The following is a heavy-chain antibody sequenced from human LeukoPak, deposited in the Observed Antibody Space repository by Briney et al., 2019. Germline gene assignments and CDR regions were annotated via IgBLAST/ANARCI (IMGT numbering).Heavy chain of an antibody. V-gene: IGHV4-61*02. CDR1: GYSISSGSYY. D-gene: IGHD2/OR15-2a*01. CDR3: ARGSWSTSLSFDY. J-gene: IGHJ4*02. CDR2: IYTSGST. Sequence: SETLSLTCTVSGYSISSGSYYWSWIRQPAGKGLEWIGRIYTSGSTNYNPSLKSRVTISVDTSKNQFSLKLSSVTAADTAVYYCARGSWSTSLSFDYWGQGTLVTVSS.